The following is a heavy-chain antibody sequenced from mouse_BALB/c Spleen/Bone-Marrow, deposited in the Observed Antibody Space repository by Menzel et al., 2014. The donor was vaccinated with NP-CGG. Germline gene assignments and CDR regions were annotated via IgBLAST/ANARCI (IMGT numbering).Heavy chain of an antibody. CDR1: GYTFTDYA. Sequence: VQLQQSGPELVRPGVSVKISCKGSGYTFTDYAMHWVKRSHAKSLEWIGLISTFSGNTNYNQKFKGKATMTVDKSSSSAYMELARLTSEDSAIYYCARGDDRYDETMDYWGQGTSVTVSS. D-gene: IGHD2-14*01. V-gene: IGHV1S137*01. CDR3: ARGDDRYDETMDY. J-gene: IGHJ4*01. CDR2: ISTFSGNT.